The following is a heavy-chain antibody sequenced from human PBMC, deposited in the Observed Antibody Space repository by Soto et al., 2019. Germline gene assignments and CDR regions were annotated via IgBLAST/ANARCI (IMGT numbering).Heavy chain of an antibody. V-gene: IGHV4-30-4*01. D-gene: IGHD2-15*01. CDR1: GDSISSVDYF. Sequence: LSLTCSVSGDSISSVDYFWAWIRQPPGQALEYIGYIYKSATTYYNPSFESRVAISLDTSKSQFSLNVTSVTAADTAVYFCARGRYCLNRRCFPNWFDSWGQGTLVTVSS. CDR2: IYKSATT. J-gene: IGHJ5*01. CDR3: ARGRYCLNRRCFPNWFDS.